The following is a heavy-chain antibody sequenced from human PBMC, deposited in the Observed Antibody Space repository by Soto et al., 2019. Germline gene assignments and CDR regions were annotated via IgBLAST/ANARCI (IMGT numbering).Heavy chain of an antibody. D-gene: IGHD1-20*01. CDR3: VKDRMYYNSVWDPFDI. Sequence: GGSLRLSCAASGFTFYSYAMSWVRQAPGKGLEWVSTIGSVGGDTYYADSVKGRFTISRDDSKNTLLLQMNSLRAEDTAVYYCVKDRMYYNSVWDPFDIWGQGTMVTVSS. V-gene: IGHV3-23*01. J-gene: IGHJ3*02. CDR2: IGSVGGDT. CDR1: GFTFYSYA.